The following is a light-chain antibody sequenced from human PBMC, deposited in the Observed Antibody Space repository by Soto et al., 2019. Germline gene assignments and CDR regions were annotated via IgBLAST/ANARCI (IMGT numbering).Light chain of an antibody. V-gene: IGKV1-33*01. CDR1: RDIRKY. CDR3: QQYNDVPRT. Sequence: DIQMTQSPSSLSASVGDRVTISCQTSRDIRKYLNWYQQKPGKPPQLLIFEASNLETGVPSRFSGRGSGTNLTLTISSLQPEDFATYYCQQYNDVPRTFGQGTKVEIK. J-gene: IGKJ1*01. CDR2: EAS.